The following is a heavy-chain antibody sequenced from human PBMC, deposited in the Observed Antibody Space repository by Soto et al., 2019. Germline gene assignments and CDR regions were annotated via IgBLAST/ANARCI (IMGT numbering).Heavy chain of an antibody. CDR1: GFTFGDYY. V-gene: IGHV3-11*01. D-gene: IGHD6-6*01. J-gene: IGHJ4*02. CDR3: ARAAAARPPAWY. Sequence: QVQLVESGGGLVKPGGSLRLSCAASGFTFGDYYMSWIRQAPGKGLEWVSYISSSGSSTYYVDSVKGRFTISRDNAKNSLYLQMDSLGAEDTAVYYCARAAAARPPAWYWGLGTLVTVSS. CDR2: ISSSGSST.